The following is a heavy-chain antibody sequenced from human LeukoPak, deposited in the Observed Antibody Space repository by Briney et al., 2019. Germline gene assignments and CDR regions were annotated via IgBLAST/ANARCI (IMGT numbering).Heavy chain of an antibody. D-gene: IGHD1-14*01. J-gene: IGHJ6*02. V-gene: IGHV1-69*13. CDR1: GGTFSNYA. CDR3: AKINRRYPFYYYGMDV. CDR2: SIPIFGTA. Sequence: AAKVSCKAAGGTFSNYAFSWVRQAPGQGLEWMGGSIPIFGTANYAQKFQGRVTITADESTSTAYMELSSLRSEDTAVYYCAKINRRYPFYYYGMDVWGQGTTVTVSS.